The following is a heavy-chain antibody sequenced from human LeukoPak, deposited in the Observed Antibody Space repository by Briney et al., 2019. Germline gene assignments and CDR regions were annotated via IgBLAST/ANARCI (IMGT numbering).Heavy chain of an antibody. J-gene: IGHJ3*02. CDR2: IYPGDSDT. CDR1: GYSFTSYW. Sequence: GESLKISCKGSGYSFTSYWIGWVRQMPGKGLEWMGTIYPGDSDTRYSPSFQGQVTISADKSISTAYLQWSSLKASDTAMYYCARHNGTMVRGATPHDAFDIWGQGTMVTVSS. D-gene: IGHD3-10*01. V-gene: IGHV5-51*01. CDR3: ARHNGTMVRGATPHDAFDI.